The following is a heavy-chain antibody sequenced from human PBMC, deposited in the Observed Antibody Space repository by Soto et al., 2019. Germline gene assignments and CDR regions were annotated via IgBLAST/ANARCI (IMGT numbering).Heavy chain of an antibody. V-gene: IGHV1-8*01. CDR3: ASVVPAADAGTYYYYYYMDV. CDR1: GYTFTSYD. J-gene: IGHJ6*03. Sequence: QVPLVQSGAEVKKPGASVKVSCKASGYTFTSYDSNCVLQATVQGLEWMGWMNPNSGNTGYAQQFQGRVTMPRNTSISTAYMELSSLRSEDTAVYYCASVVPAADAGTYYYYYYMDVWGKGTTVTVSS. D-gene: IGHD2-2*01. CDR2: MNPNSGNT.